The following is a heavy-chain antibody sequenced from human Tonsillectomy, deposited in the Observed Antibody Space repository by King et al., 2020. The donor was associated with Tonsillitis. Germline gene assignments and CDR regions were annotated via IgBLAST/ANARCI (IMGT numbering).Heavy chain of an antibody. J-gene: IGHJ3*02. V-gene: IGHV1-18*03. CDR2: ISGYNGNT. CDR3: DRYSGYDLCAFDI. CDR1: GYTFNSYG. Sequence: VQLVESGAEVKKPGASVKVSCKASGYTFNSYGISWVRQAPGQGLEWMGWISGYNGNTHYAQQLQGRVNMNTDTSTSSTYMELRSLRSDDMAVYYCDRYSGYDLCAFDIWGQGTMVTVSS. D-gene: IGHD5-12*01.